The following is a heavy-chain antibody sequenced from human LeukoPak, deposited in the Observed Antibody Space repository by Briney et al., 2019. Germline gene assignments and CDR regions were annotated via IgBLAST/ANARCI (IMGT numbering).Heavy chain of an antibody. Sequence: ASVKVSCKASGGTFSSYTISWVRQAPGQGLEWMGRIITILGIANYAQKFQGRATITAGKSTSTAFIELSSLRSEDTAVYYCARAGPSSFDYWGQGTLVTVSS. V-gene: IGHV1-69*02. CDR2: IITILGIA. J-gene: IGHJ4*02. D-gene: IGHD6-13*01. CDR1: GGTFSSYT. CDR3: ARAGPSSFDY.